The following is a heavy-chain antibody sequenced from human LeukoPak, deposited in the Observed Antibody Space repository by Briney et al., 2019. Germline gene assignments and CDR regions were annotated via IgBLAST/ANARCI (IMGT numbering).Heavy chain of an antibody. Sequence: GRSLRLSCAASGFTFSSYAMHWVRQAPGKGLEWVAVISYDGSNKYYADSVKGRFTISRDNSKNTLYLQMNSLRAEDTAVYYCARDLPVTTNPGGMTPYYFDYWGQGTLVTVSS. J-gene: IGHJ4*02. V-gene: IGHV3-30-3*01. CDR2: ISYDGSNK. CDR1: GFTFSSYA. CDR3: ARDLPVTTNPGGMTPYYFDY. D-gene: IGHD4-17*01.